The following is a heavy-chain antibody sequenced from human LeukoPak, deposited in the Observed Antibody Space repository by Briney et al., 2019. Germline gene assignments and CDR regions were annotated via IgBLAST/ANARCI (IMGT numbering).Heavy chain of an antibody. CDR2: ISSSGTTI. CDR3: ARDHRFGTTGPLDS. CDR1: EFSLSSYE. J-gene: IGHJ4*02. V-gene: IGHV3-48*03. Sequence: GGSLRLSCAPSEFSLSSYETNWVRQAPGKGLEWVSYISSSGTTIQYADSVKGRFTISRDNAKNSVYLQMNSLRVEDTAVYYCARDHRFGTTGPLDSWGQGTLVTVST. D-gene: IGHD3-10*01.